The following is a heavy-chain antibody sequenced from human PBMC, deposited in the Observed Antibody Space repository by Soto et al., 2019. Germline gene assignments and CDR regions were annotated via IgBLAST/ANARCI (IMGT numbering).Heavy chain of an antibody. CDR2: IKSKFDGETI. Sequence: GSLRLSCVASGINFSRAWMSWVRQAPGKGLEWVGRIKSKFDGETIDYAAPVKGRFTISRDDSKNIVYLQMNSLNTEDTAVYYCATGLLRYYAYWGHGTLVTVSS. V-gene: IGHV3-15*01. D-gene: IGHD3-9*01. J-gene: IGHJ4*01. CDR3: ATGLLRYYAY. CDR1: GINFSRAW.